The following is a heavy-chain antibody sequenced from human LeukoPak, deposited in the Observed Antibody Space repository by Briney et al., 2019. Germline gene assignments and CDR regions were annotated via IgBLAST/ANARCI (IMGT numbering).Heavy chain of an antibody. CDR3: ATSGSYPTGFDY. CDR1: GFTFSSYA. J-gene: IGHJ4*02. CDR2: ISGSGGST. V-gene: IGHV3-23*01. Sequence: HPGGSLRLSCAASGFTFSSYAMSWVRQAPGKGLEWVSAISGSGGSTYYADSVKGRFTISRDNSKNTLYLQMNSLRAEDTAVYYCATSGSYPTGFDYWGQGTLVTVSS. D-gene: IGHD1-26*01.